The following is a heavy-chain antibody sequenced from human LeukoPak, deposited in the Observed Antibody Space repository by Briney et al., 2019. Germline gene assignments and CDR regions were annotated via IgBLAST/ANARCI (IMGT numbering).Heavy chain of an antibody. V-gene: IGHV1-2*04. J-gene: IGHJ4*02. Sequence: EASVTVSCTASGYTFTGYYMHWVRQAPGQGLEWMGWINPNSGGTNYAQKFQGWVTMTRDTSISTAYMELSRLRSDDTAVYYCARDPYGDYGLWGQGTLVTVSS. D-gene: IGHD4-17*01. CDR1: GYTFTGYY. CDR2: INPNSGGT. CDR3: ARDPYGDYGL.